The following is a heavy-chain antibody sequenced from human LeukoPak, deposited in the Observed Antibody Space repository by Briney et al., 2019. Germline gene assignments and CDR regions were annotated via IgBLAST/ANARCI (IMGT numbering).Heavy chain of an antibody. J-gene: IGHJ4*02. D-gene: IGHD2-15*01. Sequence: GASVKVSCKASGYTFTSNDINWVRQAPGQGLEWMGWISGYNGNTHYAQNLQGRVTMTTDTSTSTAYMELRSLRSDDTAVYYCARGPYCSGGTCYSQYFDYWGQGTLVTVSS. CDR3: ARGPYCSGGTCYSQYFDY. CDR2: ISGYNGNT. V-gene: IGHV1-18*01. CDR1: GYTFTSND.